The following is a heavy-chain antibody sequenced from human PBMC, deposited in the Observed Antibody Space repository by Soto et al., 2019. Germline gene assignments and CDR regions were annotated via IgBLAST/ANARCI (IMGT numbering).Heavy chain of an antibody. CDR1: GFTFSSYG. CDR3: AKDTHGAAGYYGMDV. J-gene: IGHJ6*02. D-gene: IGHD6-13*01. Sequence: GGSLRLSCAASGFTFSSYGMHWVRQAPGKGLEWVAVISYDGSNKYYADSVKGRFTISRDNSKNTLYLQMNSLRAEDTAVYYCAKDTHGAAGYYGMDVWGQGTTVTVSS. V-gene: IGHV3-30*18. CDR2: ISYDGSNK.